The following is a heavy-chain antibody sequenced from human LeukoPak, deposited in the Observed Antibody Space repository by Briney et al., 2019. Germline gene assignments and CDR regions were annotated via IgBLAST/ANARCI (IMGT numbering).Heavy chain of an antibody. D-gene: IGHD3-22*01. CDR1: GGSISSYY. CDR2: IYYSGST. CDR3: GVVYYDSSGPSETPGKFDY. V-gene: IGHV4-59*01. Sequence: SETLSLTCTVSGGSISSYYWSWIRQPPGKGLEWIGYIYYSGSTNYNPSLKSRVTISVDTSKNQFSLKLSSVTAADTAVYYCGVVYYDSSGPSETPGKFDYWGQGTLVTVSS. J-gene: IGHJ4*02.